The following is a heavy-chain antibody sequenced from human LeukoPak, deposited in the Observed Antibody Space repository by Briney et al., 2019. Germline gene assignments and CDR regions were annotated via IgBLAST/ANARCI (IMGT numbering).Heavy chain of an antibody. Sequence: GGSLRLSCAASGFTFSSYAMSWVRQAPGKGLEWVSAISGSGGSTYYADSVKGRFTISRDNSKNTLYLQMNSLRAEDTAVYYCAKGRGYCSSTSCYGDWYFDLWGRGTLVTVSS. CDR3: AKGRGYCSSTSCYGDWYFDL. V-gene: IGHV3-23*01. J-gene: IGHJ2*01. D-gene: IGHD2-2*01. CDR1: GFTFSSYA. CDR2: ISGSGGST.